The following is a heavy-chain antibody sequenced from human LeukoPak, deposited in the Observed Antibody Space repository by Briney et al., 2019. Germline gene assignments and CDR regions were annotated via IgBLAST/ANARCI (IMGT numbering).Heavy chain of an antibody. D-gene: IGHD3-3*01. CDR3: ARGYYDFWSGQRYFDY. J-gene: IGHJ4*02. V-gene: IGHV3-23*01. CDR2: ISGSGGST. CDR1: GFTFSSYG. Sequence: PGGSLRLSCAASGFTFSSYGMSWVRQAPGKRLEWVSVISGSGGSTYYADSVKDRFTISRDNSKNTLYLQMNSLRAEDTAVYYCARGYYDFWSGQRYFDYWGQGTLVTVSS.